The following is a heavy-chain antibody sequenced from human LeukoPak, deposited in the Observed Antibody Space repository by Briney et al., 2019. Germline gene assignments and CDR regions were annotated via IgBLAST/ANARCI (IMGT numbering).Heavy chain of an antibody. Sequence: ASVKVSCKVSGNTLTDLSIHWVRQAPGQSLDWMGWINTGNGNTKYSPKFQGRVTLSRDTSANTVYMEVTSLRSEDTAVYYCATRSESSYGGVFDFWGQGSLVTVSS. CDR1: GNTLTDLS. D-gene: IGHD3-10*01. J-gene: IGHJ4*02. V-gene: IGHV1-3*04. CDR3: ATRSESSYGGVFDF. CDR2: INTGNGNT.